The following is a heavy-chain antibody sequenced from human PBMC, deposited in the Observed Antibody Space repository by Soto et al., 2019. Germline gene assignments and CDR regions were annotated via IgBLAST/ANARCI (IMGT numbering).Heavy chain of an antibody. J-gene: IGHJ4*02. CDR1: GDTFARFG. D-gene: IGHD3-10*01. CDR2: ISAYNGNT. V-gene: IGHV1-18*01. CDR3: ARDQESITDRILQY. Sequence: ASVKVSCKASGDTFARFGFSWVRQAPGQGLEWLGWISAYNGNTHYAQKVRDRVTLTTDTSTNTAYMELRSLTSDDTAVYYCARDQESITDRILQYWGQGTRVTV.